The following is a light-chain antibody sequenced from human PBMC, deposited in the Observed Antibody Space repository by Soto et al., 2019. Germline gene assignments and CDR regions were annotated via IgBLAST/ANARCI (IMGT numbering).Light chain of an antibody. CDR2: GAS. V-gene: IGKV3-15*01. J-gene: IGKJ1*01. CDR1: QSVTYN. Sequence: EIVMTQSPATLSVSPGERATLSCRASQSVTYNLAWYQQKPGQAPRLLVYGASTRATDAPPRFSGSGSGTEFSLTISSLQSEAFATYYCQQYSSWPRTFGQGSKVEIK. CDR3: QQYSSWPRT.